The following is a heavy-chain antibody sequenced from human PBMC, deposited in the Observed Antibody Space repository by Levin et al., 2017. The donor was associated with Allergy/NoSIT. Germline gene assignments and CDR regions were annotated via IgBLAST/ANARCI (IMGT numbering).Heavy chain of an antibody. CDR1: GYSFTNYW. V-gene: IGHV5-10-1*01. CDR2: IDPSDSYT. J-gene: IGHJ4*02. D-gene: IGHD4-11*01. CDR3: ARREVTSGLDY. Sequence: GESLKISCKGSGYSFTNYWINWVRQMPGKGLEWMGRIDPSDSYTNYSPSFQGHFTISADKSITTAYLQWSSLKASDTARYYCARREVTSGLDYWGQGTLVTVSS.